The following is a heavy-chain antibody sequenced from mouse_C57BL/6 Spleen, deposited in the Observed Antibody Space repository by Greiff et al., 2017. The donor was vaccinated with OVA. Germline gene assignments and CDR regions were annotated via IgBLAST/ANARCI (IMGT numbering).Heavy chain of an antibody. CDR3: ARGGGNPYAMDY. J-gene: IGHJ4*01. Sequence: LEESGAELVKPGASVKISCKASGYAFSSYWMNWVKQRPGKGLEWIGQIYPGDGDTNYNGKFKGKATLTADKSSSTAYMQLSSLTSEDSAVYFCARGGGNPYAMDYWGQGTSVTVSS. D-gene: IGHD2-1*01. V-gene: IGHV1-80*01. CDR2: IYPGDGDT. CDR1: GYAFSSYW.